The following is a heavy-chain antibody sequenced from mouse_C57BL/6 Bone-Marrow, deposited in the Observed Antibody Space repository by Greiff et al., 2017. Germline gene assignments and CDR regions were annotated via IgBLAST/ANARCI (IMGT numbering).Heavy chain of an antibody. CDR3: AQGNYFKWYLSG. V-gene: IGHV1-72*01. D-gene: IGHD2-1*01. CDR2: IDPDGGGT. CDR1: GYTFTSYG. J-gene: IGHJ1*01. Sequence: QVQLQQPGAELVKPGASVKLSCKASGYTFTSYGMHWVKQTPGRGLEWIGRIDPDGGGTNYTEKFKGKATLTVDKASSTAYMQISSLTSEDSAVSNGAQGNYFKWYLSGWGAGTAVTDSS.